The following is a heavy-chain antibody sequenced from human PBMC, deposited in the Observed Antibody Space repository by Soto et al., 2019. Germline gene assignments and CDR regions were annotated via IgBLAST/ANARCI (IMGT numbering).Heavy chain of an antibody. J-gene: IGHJ4*02. CDR2: IRNKANSYST. CDR1: GFTFSDHY. V-gene: IGHV3-72*01. D-gene: IGHD3-9*01. Sequence: EVQLVESGGGLVQPGGSLTLSCAASGFTFSDHYMDWVRQAPGKGLEWVGRIRNKANSYSTTYAASVKGRFTISRDDSKNSLYLQMSRLSAEDAAVYYCTRVELILTGGSRPIAYWGQGTLVIVSS. CDR3: TRVELILTGGSRPIAY.